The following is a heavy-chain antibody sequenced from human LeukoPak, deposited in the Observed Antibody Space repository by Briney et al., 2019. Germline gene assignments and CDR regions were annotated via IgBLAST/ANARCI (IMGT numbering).Heavy chain of an antibody. J-gene: IGHJ4*02. CDR3: ASTVPYYYDSSALGEY. Sequence: SQTLSLTCTVSGGSISSGGYYWSWIRQHPGRGLEWIGYIYYSGSTYYNPSLKSRVTISVDTSKNQFSLKLSSVTAADTAVYYCASTVPYYYDSSALGEYWGQGTLVTVSS. V-gene: IGHV4-31*03. D-gene: IGHD3-22*01. CDR1: GGSISSGGYY. CDR2: IYYSGST.